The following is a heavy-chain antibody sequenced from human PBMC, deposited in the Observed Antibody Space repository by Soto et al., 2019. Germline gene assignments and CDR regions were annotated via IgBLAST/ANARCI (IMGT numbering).Heavy chain of an antibody. CDR2: ISGSGGST. CDR1: GFPFSSYG. Sequence: PGGSLRLSCAAAGFPFSSYGMSWVRPAPGKGLEWVSAISGSGGSTYYADSVKGRFTISRDNSKNTLYLQMNSLRAEDTAVYYCAKDLVVVINVSLWGQGTLVTVSS. V-gene: IGHV3-23*01. CDR3: AKDLVVVINVSL. D-gene: IGHD3-22*01. J-gene: IGHJ4*02.